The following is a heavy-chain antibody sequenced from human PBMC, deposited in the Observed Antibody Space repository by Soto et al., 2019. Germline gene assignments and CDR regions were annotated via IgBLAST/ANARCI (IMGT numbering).Heavy chain of an antibody. V-gene: IGHV1-69*02. J-gene: IGHJ4*02. D-gene: IGHD3-10*01. CDR3: ASSMVRGVITL. Sequence: QVQLVQSGAEVKKPGSSVKVSCKASGGTFSSYTISWVRQAPGQGLEWMGRIIPIPGIANYAQKFQGRVTISADKSTSPAYMELSSLRSEDTAVYYCASSMVRGVITLWGQGTLVTVSS. CDR2: IIPIPGIA. CDR1: GGTFSSYT.